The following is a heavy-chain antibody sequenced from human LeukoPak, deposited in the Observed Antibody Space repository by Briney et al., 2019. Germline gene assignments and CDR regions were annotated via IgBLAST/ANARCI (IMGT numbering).Heavy chain of an antibody. D-gene: IGHD3-10*01. CDR2: IYYSGST. CDR3: ARVDYGSGILYSGYGYGV. CDR1: LDSPFGYL. V-gene: IGHV4-59*08. J-gene: IGHJ6*02. Sequence: LETLSHTRAVSLDSPFGYLSTAIRQPPGKGLEWIGYIYYSGSTNYNPSLKSRVTISVDTSQNQFSLKLRSVTAADTAVYYCARVDYGSGILYSGYGYGVRGQVTTVTVSS.